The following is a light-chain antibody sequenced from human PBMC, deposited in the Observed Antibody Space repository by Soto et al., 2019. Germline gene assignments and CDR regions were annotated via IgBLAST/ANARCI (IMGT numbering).Light chain of an antibody. CDR1: SSNIGSNT. CDR2: SNS. V-gene: IGLV1-44*01. J-gene: IGLJ1*01. CDR3: ASWDDSLNGSYV. Sequence: QAVVTQPPSASGTPGQRVTISCSGSSSNIGSNTEHWYQQFPGTAPKLLIYSNSQRPSGVPDRFSGSKSGTSASLAISGLQSEDEADYYCASWDDSLNGSYVFGTGTKLTVL.